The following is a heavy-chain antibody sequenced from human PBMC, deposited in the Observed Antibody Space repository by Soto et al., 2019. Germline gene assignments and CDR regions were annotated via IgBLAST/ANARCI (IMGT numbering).Heavy chain of an antibody. Sequence: GGSLRLSCAASGFTFSKFGMHWVRQAPGKGLEWVAVISYDGSHEYYVDSVKGRFTISRDTSKNTLNLQMNSLRAEDTAVYYCAKDATTGLSCFDYWGQGTLVTVSS. CDR1: GFTFSKFG. D-gene: IGHD1-1*01. V-gene: IGHV3-30*18. CDR2: ISYDGSHE. CDR3: AKDATTGLSCFDY. J-gene: IGHJ4*02.